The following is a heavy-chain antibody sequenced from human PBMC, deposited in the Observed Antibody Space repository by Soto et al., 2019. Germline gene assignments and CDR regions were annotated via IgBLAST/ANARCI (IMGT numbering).Heavy chain of an antibody. CDR2: IIPIFGTA. D-gene: IGHD3-16*02. Sequence: QVQLVQSGAEVKKPGSSVKVSCKASGGTFSSYAISWVRQAPGQGLEWMGGIIPIFGTANYAQKFQGRVKISADESTSTAYMQLSSLRSEDTAVYYCARPSGDYVWGSYRSNAFDIWGQGTMVTVSS. V-gene: IGHV1-69*01. J-gene: IGHJ3*02. CDR1: GGTFSSYA. CDR3: ARPSGDYVWGSYRSNAFDI.